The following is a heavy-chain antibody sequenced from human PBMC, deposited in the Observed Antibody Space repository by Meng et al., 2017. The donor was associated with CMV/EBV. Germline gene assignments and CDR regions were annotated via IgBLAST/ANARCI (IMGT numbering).Heavy chain of an antibody. CDR3: ARVGRTSCYDY. J-gene: IGHJ4*02. V-gene: IGHV4-30-4*08. Sequence: VYLQYSGSVLAKPSQPLALTVTVSGDSISSADYYWIRSRQPPVKGREWIWYIYYSGSTYYNPSLKSRVTIAVDTSKDKFSLKLSSVTAADTAVYYCARVGRTSCYDYWGQGTLVTVSS. D-gene: IGHD2-2*01. CDR1: GDSISSADYY. CDR2: IYYSGST.